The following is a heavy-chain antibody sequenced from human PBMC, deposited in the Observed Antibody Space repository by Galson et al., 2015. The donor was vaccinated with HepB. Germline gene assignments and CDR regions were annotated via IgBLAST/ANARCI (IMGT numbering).Heavy chain of an antibody. D-gene: IGHD2-8*01. CDR2: IIPIFGTA. J-gene: IGHJ3*02. CDR1: GGTFSSYA. CDR3: ARLIEAPGDAFDI. Sequence: SVKVSCKASGGTFSSYAISWVRQAPGQGLEWMGGIIPIFGTANYAQKFQGRVTITADKSTSTAYMELSSLRSEDTAVYYCARLIEAPGDAFDIWGQGTMVTVSS. V-gene: IGHV1-69*06.